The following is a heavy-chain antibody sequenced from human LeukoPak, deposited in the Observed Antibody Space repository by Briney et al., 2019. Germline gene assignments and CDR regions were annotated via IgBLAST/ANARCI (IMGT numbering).Heavy chain of an antibody. CDR2: ISGSGGST. CDR3: VRDGQLDY. V-gene: IGHV3-23*01. J-gene: IGHJ4*02. Sequence: PGGSLRLSCAASGFTFSSYAMSWVRQAPGKGLEWVSAISGSGGSTYYADSVKGRFTISRDNSKNTLYLQMNTLKIEDTSIYYCVRDGQLDYWGQGTLVTVSS. CDR1: GFTFSSYA.